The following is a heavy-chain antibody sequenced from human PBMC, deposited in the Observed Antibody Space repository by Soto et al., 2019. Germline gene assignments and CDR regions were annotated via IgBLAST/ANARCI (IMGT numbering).Heavy chain of an antibody. J-gene: IGHJ4*02. CDR1: GGSISGYY. Sequence: SETLSLTCSVSGGSISGYYWSWIRQPPGKGLEWVGYIYYSGSTNYNPSLQSRVTISLDTSKNQFSLNLTSVTAADTAVYYCARQGGRWQQSDYWGQGTLVTVSS. CDR3: ARQGGRWQQSDY. CDR2: IYYSGST. D-gene: IGHD2-15*01. V-gene: IGHV4-59*01.